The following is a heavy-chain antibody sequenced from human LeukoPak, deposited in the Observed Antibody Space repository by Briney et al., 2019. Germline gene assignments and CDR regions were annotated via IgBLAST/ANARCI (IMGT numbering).Heavy chain of an antibody. J-gene: IGHJ6*02. D-gene: IGHD3-22*01. V-gene: IGHV3-74*01. Sequence: GGSLRLSCAASGFTFSSYWMHWVRQAPGKGLVWVSRINSDGTSTSYADSVKGRFTISRDNAKNTLYLQMNSLRAEDTAVYYCAREEKVVITPRYYGMDVWGQGTTVTVSS. CDR2: INSDGTST. CDR3: AREEKVVITPRYYGMDV. CDR1: GFTFSSYW.